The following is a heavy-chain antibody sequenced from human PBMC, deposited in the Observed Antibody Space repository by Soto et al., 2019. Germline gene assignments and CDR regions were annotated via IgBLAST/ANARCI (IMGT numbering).Heavy chain of an antibody. D-gene: IGHD2-2*01. CDR1: GFTFSSYG. CDR3: AKDRVVVQAAPTHYYYYYGMDV. Sequence: PGGSLRLSCAASGFTFSSYGMHWVRQAPGKGLEWVAVISYDGSNKYYADSVKGRFTISRDNSKNTLYLQMNSLRAEDTAVYYCAKDRVVVQAAPTHYYYYYGMDVCGQGPTVTVYS. J-gene: IGHJ6*02. V-gene: IGHV3-30*18. CDR2: ISYDGSNK.